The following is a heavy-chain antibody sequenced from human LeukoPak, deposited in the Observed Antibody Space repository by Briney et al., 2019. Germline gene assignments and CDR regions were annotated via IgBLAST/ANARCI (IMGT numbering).Heavy chain of an antibody. Sequence: SQTLSLTCAISGDSVSSDSVAWNWIRQSPSRGLEWLGRTYYRSKWYNDYAISVKSRITINPDTSKNQLSLQLNSVTPEDTAVYYCVRERADAFDIWGQGTMVTVSS. V-gene: IGHV6-1*01. CDR1: GDSVSSDSVA. CDR2: TYYRSKWYN. CDR3: VRERADAFDI. J-gene: IGHJ3*02.